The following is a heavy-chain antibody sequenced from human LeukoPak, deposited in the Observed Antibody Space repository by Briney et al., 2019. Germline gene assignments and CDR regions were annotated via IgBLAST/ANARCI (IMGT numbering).Heavy chain of an antibody. J-gene: IGHJ5*02. D-gene: IGHD3-22*01. CDR1: GGSVSSGSYY. CDR2: IYYSGST. CDR3: ARDTYYYDSSGYRPYNWFDP. Sequence: SETLSLTCTVSGGSVSSGSYYWSWIRQPPGKGLEWIGYIYYSGSTNYNPSLKSRVTISVDTSKNQFSLKLSSVTAADTAVYYCARDTYYYDSSGYRPYNWFDPWGQGTLVTVSS. V-gene: IGHV4-61*01.